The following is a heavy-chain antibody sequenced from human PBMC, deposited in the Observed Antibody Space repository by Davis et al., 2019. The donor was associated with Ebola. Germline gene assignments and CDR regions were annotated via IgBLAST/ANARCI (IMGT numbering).Heavy chain of an antibody. Sequence: MPSETLSLTCTVSGGSISSYYWSWIRQPPGKGLERIGYIYYSGSTNYNPSLKSRVTISVDTSKNQFSLKLSSVTAADTAVYYCARTGRYSSSWAPNWFDPWGQGTLVTVSS. CDR3: ARTGRYSSSWAPNWFDP. CDR2: IYYSGST. J-gene: IGHJ5*02. CDR1: GGSISSYY. V-gene: IGHV4-59*01. D-gene: IGHD6-13*01.